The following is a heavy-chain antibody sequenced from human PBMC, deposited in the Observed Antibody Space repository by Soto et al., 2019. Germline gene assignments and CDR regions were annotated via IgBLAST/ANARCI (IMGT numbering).Heavy chain of an antibody. D-gene: IGHD5-12*01. Sequence: PSETLSLTCTVSGGSISSYYWSWIRQPPGKGLEWIGYIYYSGSTNYNPSLKSRVTISVDTSKNQFSLKLSSVTAADTAVYYRARVATGYYYYYMDVWGKGTTVTVSS. J-gene: IGHJ6*03. V-gene: IGHV4-59*01. CDR3: ARVATGYYYYYMDV. CDR2: IYYSGST. CDR1: GGSISSYY.